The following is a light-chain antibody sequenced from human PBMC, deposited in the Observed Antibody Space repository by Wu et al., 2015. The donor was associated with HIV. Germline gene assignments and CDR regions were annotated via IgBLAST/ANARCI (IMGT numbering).Light chain of an antibody. J-gene: IGKJ2*03. Sequence: DIQLTQSPSFLSVSVGDRVTITCRASQGISSYLAWYQQKPGKAPELLIYAASTLQSGVPSRFRGSGSGTEFTLTISSLQPEDFATYYCQQYNSYPYSFGQGTKLEIK. CDR3: QQYNSYPYS. CDR1: QGISSY. CDR2: AAS. V-gene: IGKV1-9*01.